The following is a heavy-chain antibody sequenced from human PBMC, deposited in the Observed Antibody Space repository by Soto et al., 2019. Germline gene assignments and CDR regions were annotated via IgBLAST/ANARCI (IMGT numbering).Heavy chain of an antibody. CDR1: GFTFSSYG. CDR3: AKDANMVRGVIIFDY. CDR2: ISYDGSNK. Sequence: GGSLRLSCAASGFTFSSYGMHWVRQAPGKGLEWVAVISYDGSNKYYADSVKGRFTISRDNSKNTLYLQMNSLRAEDTAVYYCAKDANMVRGVIIFDYWGQGTLVTVPS. D-gene: IGHD3-10*01. J-gene: IGHJ4*02. V-gene: IGHV3-30*18.